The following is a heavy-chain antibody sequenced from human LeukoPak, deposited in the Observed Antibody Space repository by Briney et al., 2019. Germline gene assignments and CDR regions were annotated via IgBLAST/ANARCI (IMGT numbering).Heavy chain of an antibody. CDR2: ISWDSSSV. D-gene: IGHD2-15*01. V-gene: IGHV3-9*03. CDR3: AKDVGGPLADAFDI. J-gene: IGHJ3*02. Sequence: PGGSLRLSCAASGFTFSSYSMNWVRQAPGKGLEWVSGISWDSSSVAYADSVKGRFTISRDNAKNSLYLQMNSLRAVDMALYYCAKDVGGPLADAFDIWGQGTMVTVSS. CDR1: GFTFSSYS.